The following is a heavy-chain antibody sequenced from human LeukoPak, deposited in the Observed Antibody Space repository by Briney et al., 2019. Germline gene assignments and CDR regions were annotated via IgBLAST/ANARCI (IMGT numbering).Heavy chain of an antibody. CDR1: GFTVSSNY. Sequence: GGSLRLSCAASGFTVSSNYMSWVRQAPGKGLEWVSVIYSGGSTYYADSVKGRFTISRDNSKNTLYLQMSSLRAEDTAVYYCAYDSSGYDAFDIWGQGTMVTVSS. J-gene: IGHJ3*02. V-gene: IGHV3-53*01. CDR2: IYSGGST. D-gene: IGHD3-22*01. CDR3: AYDSSGYDAFDI.